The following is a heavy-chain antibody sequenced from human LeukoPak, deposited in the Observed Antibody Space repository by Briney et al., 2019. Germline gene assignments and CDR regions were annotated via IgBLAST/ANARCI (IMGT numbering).Heavy chain of an antibody. V-gene: IGHV4-59*01. CDR1: GGSISSYY. Sequence: SETLSLTCTVSGGSISSYYWSWIRQPPGKGLEWIGYIHYSGSTNYNPSLKSRVTISVDTSKNQFSLKLSSVTAADTAVYYCARNSYTAMRPDYWGQGTLVTVSS. CDR2: IHYSGST. D-gene: IGHD5-18*01. CDR3: ARNSYTAMRPDY. J-gene: IGHJ4*02.